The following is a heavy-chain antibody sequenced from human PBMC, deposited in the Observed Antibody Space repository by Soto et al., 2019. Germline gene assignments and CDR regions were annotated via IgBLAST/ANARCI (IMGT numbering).Heavy chain of an antibody. CDR2: IYPSDSDT. V-gene: IGHV5-51*01. J-gene: IGHJ4*02. D-gene: IGHD3-3*01. Sequence: PVESLKISCKGSGYNFAGYWIAWVRQMPGKGLELMGIIYPSDSDTRYRPSFQGQVTISPDKSISSAYLQWSSLRASDTAMYYCARGGVSTRTFDYWGQGTPVTVSS. CDR1: GYNFAGYW. CDR3: ARGGVSTRTFDY.